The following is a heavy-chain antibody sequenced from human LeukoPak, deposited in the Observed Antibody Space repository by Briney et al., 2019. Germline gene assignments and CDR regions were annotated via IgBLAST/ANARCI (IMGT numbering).Heavy chain of an antibody. V-gene: IGHV3-53*01. D-gene: IGHD5-12*01. J-gene: IGHJ4*02. CDR1: GFTVSSNY. CDR2: IYSGGST. CDR3: ARDGGYRGYDADC. Sequence: GGSLRLSCAASGFTVSSNYMSWVRQAPGKGLEWVSVIYSGGSTYYADSVKGRFTFSRDNSKNTLYLQMNSLRAEDTAVYYCARDGGYRGYDADCWGQGTLVTVSS.